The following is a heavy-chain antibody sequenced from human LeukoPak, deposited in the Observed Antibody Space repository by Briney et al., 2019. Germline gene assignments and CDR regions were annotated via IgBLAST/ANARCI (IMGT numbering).Heavy chain of an antibody. J-gene: IGHJ4*02. Sequence: PGGSLRLSCAASGFTFSSYGMNWVRQAPGTGLEWVSYVSPSSSSIYYADSVKGRFTISRDNSKNTLYLQMNSLRAEDTAVYYCAKDRTPYYDILTGYAFDYWGQGTLVTVSS. CDR2: VSPSSSSI. V-gene: IGHV3-48*01. D-gene: IGHD3-9*01. CDR1: GFTFSSYG. CDR3: AKDRTPYYDILTGYAFDY.